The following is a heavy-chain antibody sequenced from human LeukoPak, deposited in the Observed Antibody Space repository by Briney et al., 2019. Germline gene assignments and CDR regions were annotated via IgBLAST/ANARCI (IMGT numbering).Heavy chain of an antibody. CDR3: ARDYRDVLLWFGELSK. CDR2: ISGYNGKT. J-gene: IGHJ4*02. D-gene: IGHD3-10*01. CDR1: GYTFTGYY. V-gene: IGHV1-18*04. Sequence: GASVKVSCNASGYTFTGYYMHWVRQAPGQGLEWMGWISGYNGKTNYAQKLQGRVTMTTDTSTSTAYMELRSLRSDDTAVYYCARDYRDVLLWFGELSKWGQGTLVTVSS.